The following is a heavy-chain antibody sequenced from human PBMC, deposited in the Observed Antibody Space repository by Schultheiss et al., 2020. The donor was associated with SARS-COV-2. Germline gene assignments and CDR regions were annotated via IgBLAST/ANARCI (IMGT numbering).Heavy chain of an antibody. J-gene: IGHJ5*02. CDR2: IYHSGST. D-gene: IGHD5/OR15-5a*01. CDR3: ARAPPGSRVGFDP. CDR1: GYSISSGYY. V-gene: IGHV4-38-2*02. Sequence: SETLSLTCTVSGYSISSGYYWGWIRQPPGKGLEWIGSIYHSGSTYYNPSLKSRVTISVDTSKNQFSLKLSSVTAADTAVYYCARAPPGSRVGFDPWGQGTLVTVSS.